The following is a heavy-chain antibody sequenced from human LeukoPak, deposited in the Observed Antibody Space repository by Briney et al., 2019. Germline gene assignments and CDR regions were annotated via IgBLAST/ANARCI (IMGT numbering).Heavy chain of an antibody. CDR2: IIPIFGTA. CDR1: GGTFSSYA. Sequence: ASVKVSCKASGGTFSSYAISWVRQAPGQGLEWMGGIIPIFGTANYAQKFQGRVTITTDESTSTAYMELSSLRSDDTAVYYCARDRYSSGWRNYYYGMDVWGQGTTVTVSS. CDR3: ARDRYSSGWRNYYYGMDV. J-gene: IGHJ6*02. D-gene: IGHD6-19*01. V-gene: IGHV1-69*05.